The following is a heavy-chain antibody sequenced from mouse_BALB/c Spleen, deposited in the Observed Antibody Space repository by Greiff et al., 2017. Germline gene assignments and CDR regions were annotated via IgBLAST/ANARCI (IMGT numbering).Heavy chain of an antibody. V-gene: IGHV5-4*02. Sequence: EVQLVESGGGLVKPGGSLKLSCAASGFTFSDYYMYWVRQTPEKRLEWVATISDGGSYTYYPDSVKGRFTISRDNAKNNLYLQMSSLKSEDTAMYYCAREEDGNYGWFAYWGQGTLVTVSA. CDR3: AREEDGNYGWFAY. CDR2: ISDGGSYT. D-gene: IGHD2-1*01. J-gene: IGHJ3*01. CDR1: GFTFSDYY.